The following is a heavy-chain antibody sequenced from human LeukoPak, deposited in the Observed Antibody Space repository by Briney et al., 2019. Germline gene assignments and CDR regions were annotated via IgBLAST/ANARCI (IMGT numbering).Heavy chain of an antibody. D-gene: IGHD3-22*01. CDR1: RGSFSNYA. CDR2: IIPIFGTA. V-gene: IGHV1-69*05. Sequence: SDNVSYKASRGSFSNYAIIGVRQAPGQGVDWMGGIIPIFGTANYAQKFQGRVTITTDDSTTTAYMELSSLRSEDTAVYYCASTYGRSGYWVYWGQGTLVTVSS. CDR3: ASTYGRSGYWVY. J-gene: IGHJ4*02.